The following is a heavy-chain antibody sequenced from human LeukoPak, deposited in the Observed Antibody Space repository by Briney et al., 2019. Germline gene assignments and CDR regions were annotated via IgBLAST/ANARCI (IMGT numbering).Heavy chain of an antibody. V-gene: IGHV3-73*01. CDR2: MRSKANNYAT. CDR1: GLIFSGSA. J-gene: IGHJ5*02. D-gene: IGHD6-13*01. CDR3: TSQAGYSSSWET. Sequence: PGGSLTLSCAASGLIFSGSAMHWVRQAPGKGLEWVGRMRSKANNYATGYATSVIGRFTISRDDSKNTRYLEMNSLKIEDTAVYFCTSQAGYSSSWETWGQGTLVTVSS.